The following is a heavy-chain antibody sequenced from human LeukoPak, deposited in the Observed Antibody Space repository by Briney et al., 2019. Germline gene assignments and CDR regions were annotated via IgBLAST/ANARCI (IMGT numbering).Heavy chain of an antibody. D-gene: IGHD5-18*01. Sequence: GGSLRLSCAASGFTFSSSAMSWVRQAPGKGLEWVSAISGSGDATFYADSVKGRFTMSRDTSKNTLYLQMSSLTADDTAVYYCAARGQSYGYYWGQGTLVTVSS. CDR1: GFTFSSSA. V-gene: IGHV3-23*01. CDR3: AARGQSYGYY. CDR2: ISGSGDAT. J-gene: IGHJ4*02.